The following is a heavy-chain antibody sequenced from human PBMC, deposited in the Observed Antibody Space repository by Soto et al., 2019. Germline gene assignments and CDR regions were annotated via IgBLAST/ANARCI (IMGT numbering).Heavy chain of an antibody. V-gene: IGHV3-48*03. CDR2: ISSSGSTI. CDR1: GFTFSSYE. J-gene: IGHJ6*02. Sequence: GGSLRLSCAASGFTFSSYEMNWVRQAPGKGLEWVSYISSSGSTIYYADSVKGRFTISRDNAKNSLYLQMNSLRAEDTAVYYCARVATTIYYYYYGMDVWGQGTTVTVSS. D-gene: IGHD5-12*01. CDR3: ARVATTIYYYYYGMDV.